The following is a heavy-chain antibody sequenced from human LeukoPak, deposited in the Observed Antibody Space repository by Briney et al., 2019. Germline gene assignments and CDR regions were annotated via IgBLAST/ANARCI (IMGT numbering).Heavy chain of an antibody. V-gene: IGHV4-34*01. CDR1: GGSFSGYY. CDR3: ARLGDGYTAAGY. Sequence: SETLPLTCAVYGGSFSGYYWSWIRQPPGKGLEWIGEINHSGSTNYNPSLKSRVTISVDTSKNQFSLKLSSVTAADTAVYYCARLGDGYTAAGYWGQGTLVTVSS. D-gene: IGHD5-24*01. CDR2: INHSGST. J-gene: IGHJ4*02.